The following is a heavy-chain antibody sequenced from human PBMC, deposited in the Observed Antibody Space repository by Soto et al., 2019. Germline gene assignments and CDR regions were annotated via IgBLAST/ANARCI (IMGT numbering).Heavy chain of an antibody. Sequence: PGGSLRLSCAASGFTFSNAWMRWVRQAPGKGLEWVGRIKSKTDGGTTDYAAPVKGRFTISRDDSKNTLYLQMNSLKTEDTAVYSCSIEIDYYYTSGYYRYYFDYWPQGSLISVS. J-gene: IGHJ4*02. V-gene: IGHV3-15*01. CDR2: IKSKTDGGTT. CDR1: GFTFSNAW. CDR3: SIEIDYYYTSGYYRYYFDY. D-gene: IGHD3-22*01.